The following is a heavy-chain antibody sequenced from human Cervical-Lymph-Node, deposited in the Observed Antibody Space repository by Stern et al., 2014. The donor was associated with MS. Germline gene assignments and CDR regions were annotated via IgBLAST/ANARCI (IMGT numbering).Heavy chain of an antibody. Sequence: QVQLVESGAEVKEPGSSVKVSCTASGGTFSRHAISWVRQAPGQGLEWMGGIIPFLGTTNYAQKFQGRVTITEEDSQSTTILGLSGLTSNDTALYYCARRGSARRGSGWLDPWGQGTLVTVSS. CDR1: GGTFSRHA. CDR3: ARRGSARRGSGWLDP. V-gene: IGHV1-69*01. CDR2: IIPFLGTT. D-gene: IGHD3-10*01. J-gene: IGHJ5*02.